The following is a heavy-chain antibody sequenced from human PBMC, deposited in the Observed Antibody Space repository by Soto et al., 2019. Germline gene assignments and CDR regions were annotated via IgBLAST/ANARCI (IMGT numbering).Heavy chain of an antibody. J-gene: IGHJ6*02. CDR2: IYYSGST. CDR1: GGSISSGGYY. D-gene: IGHD3-9*01. CDR3: ARADLRYFDGKVAPLYGMDV. Sequence: PSETLALTCTVSGGSISSGGYYWSWIRQHPGKGLEWIGYIYYSGSTYYNPSLKSRVTISVDTSKNQFSLKLSSVTAADTAVYYCARADLRYFDGKVAPLYGMDVWGQGTTVTVSS. V-gene: IGHV4-31*03.